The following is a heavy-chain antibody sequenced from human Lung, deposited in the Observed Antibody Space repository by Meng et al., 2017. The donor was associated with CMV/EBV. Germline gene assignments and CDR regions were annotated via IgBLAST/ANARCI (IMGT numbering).Heavy chain of an antibody. CDR1: GLTFSSYS. V-gene: IGHV3-21*01. CDR3: ARDVSPRSSAYFAIYYFYAVDV. J-gene: IGHJ6*02. CDR2: ISNSGAYI. Sequence: GGSLRLSCAAFGLTFSSYSMNWVRQAPGKGLEWVSSISNSGAYIYYADSVKGRFTISRDKAQNSLFLHMNSLSAEDSAVYYCARDVSPRSSAYFAIYYFYAVDVWGQGTTVTVSS. D-gene: IGHD2-21*01.